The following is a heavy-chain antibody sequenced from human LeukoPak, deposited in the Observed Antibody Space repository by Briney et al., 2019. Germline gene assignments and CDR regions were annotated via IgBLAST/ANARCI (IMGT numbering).Heavy chain of an antibody. CDR1: GGSISSGGYY. Sequence: SSETLSLTCTGSGGSISSGGYYWSWIRQHPGKGLEWIGYIYYSGSTYYNPSLKSRVTISVDTSKNQFSLRLSSVTAADTAVYYCARAPTSYYYDNSGHGFFNLWGRGTLVTVSS. CDR3: ARAPTSYYYDNSGHGFFNL. CDR2: IYYSGST. J-gene: IGHJ2*01. V-gene: IGHV4-31*03. D-gene: IGHD3-22*01.